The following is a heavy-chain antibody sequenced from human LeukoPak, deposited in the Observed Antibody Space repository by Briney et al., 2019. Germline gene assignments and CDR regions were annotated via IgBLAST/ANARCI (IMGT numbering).Heavy chain of an antibody. V-gene: IGHV3-11*01. Sequence: GRALRLSCAASGFTFSDYYMTWIRQAPGKGLEGVSFISDSGASIYYADSAKDRFTISRDNANNSLYLQMNSLRAEDTAIYYCARGITTTLSLDPRGQGTLVSVSS. CDR1: GFTFSDYY. CDR3: ARGITTTLSLDP. D-gene: IGHD1-14*01. J-gene: IGHJ5*02. CDR2: ISDSGASI.